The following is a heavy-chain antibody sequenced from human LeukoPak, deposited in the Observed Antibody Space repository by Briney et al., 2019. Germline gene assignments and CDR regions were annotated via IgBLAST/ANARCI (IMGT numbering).Heavy chain of an antibody. Sequence: GGSLRLSCAASGFTFSSYAMSWVRQAPGKGLEWVSAISGSGGSTYYADSVKGRFTISRDNSKNTLYLQMNSLRAEDTAVYYCAKDSGHNWNYAWYFDCWGQGTLVTVSS. CDR2: ISGSGGST. CDR1: GFTFSSYA. J-gene: IGHJ4*02. CDR3: AKDSGHNWNYAWYFDC. D-gene: IGHD1-7*01. V-gene: IGHV3-23*01.